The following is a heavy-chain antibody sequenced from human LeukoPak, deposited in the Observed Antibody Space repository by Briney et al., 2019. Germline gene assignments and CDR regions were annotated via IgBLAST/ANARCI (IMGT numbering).Heavy chain of an antibody. D-gene: IGHD2-15*01. J-gene: IGHJ4*02. CDR2: INPSDGTT. CDR3: TRARDSGGSCHSY. V-gene: IGHV1-46*03. Sequence: GASVKVSCKASGYTFTSYYVQWMRQAPGQGLEWVGIINPSDGTTSYAQKLQGRVTMTRDTSTSTVYMELSSLRFEDTAVYYCTRARDSGGSCHSYWGQGTLVTVSS. CDR1: GYTFTSYY.